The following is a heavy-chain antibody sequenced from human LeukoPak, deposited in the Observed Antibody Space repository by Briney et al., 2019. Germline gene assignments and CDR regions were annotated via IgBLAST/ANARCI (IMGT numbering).Heavy chain of an antibody. CDR2: IDPNSGDT. CDR1: GYTFAGYY. Sequence: ASVKVSCKASGYTFAGYYIHWVRQAAGQGLEWMGWIDPNSGDTHYTQKFQDRVTMTRDTSITTAYMQLTRLRSDDTAVFYCARDGGPYCDGASCSFDYWGQGTLVAVSS. CDR3: ARDGGPYCDGASCSFDY. D-gene: IGHD2-21*01. J-gene: IGHJ4*02. V-gene: IGHV1-2*02.